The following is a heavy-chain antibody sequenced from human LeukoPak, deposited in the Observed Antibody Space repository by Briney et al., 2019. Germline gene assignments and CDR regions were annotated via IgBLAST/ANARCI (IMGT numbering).Heavy chain of an antibody. CDR3: ARDGGRHLTRGLDY. CDR1: GYTFTGYY. V-gene: IGHV1-2*02. J-gene: IGHJ4*02. Sequence: ASVTVSCKASGYTFTGYYMHGVRQAPGQGLEWMGWINPISGGTNYAPTFQGRVTMTRDTSISTAYMELSRLRSDDTAVYYCARDGGRHLTRGLDYWGQGTLVTVSS. D-gene: IGHD3-16*01. CDR2: INPISGGT.